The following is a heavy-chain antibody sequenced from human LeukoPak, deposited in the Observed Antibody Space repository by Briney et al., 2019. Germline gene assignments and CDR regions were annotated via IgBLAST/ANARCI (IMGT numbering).Heavy chain of an antibody. CDR3: AKANWVSNADAVW. Sequence: GGSLRLSCAAVGFTFSSYAMSWVRQSPARGLEWVSSIRGGGDTFYADSVKGRFTLSRDDSRNTVFLQLNNLRVEDMAIYYCAKANWVSNADAVWWGQGTVVTVSS. J-gene: IGHJ4*02. D-gene: IGHD1-1*01. V-gene: IGHV3-23*01. CDR2: IRGGGDT. CDR1: GFTFSSYA.